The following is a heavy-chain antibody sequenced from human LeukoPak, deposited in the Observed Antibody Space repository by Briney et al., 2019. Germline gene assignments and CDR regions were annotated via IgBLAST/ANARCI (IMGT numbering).Heavy chain of an antibody. J-gene: IGHJ4*02. CDR1: GGSFSGYY. V-gene: IGHV4-34*01. D-gene: IGHD6-19*01. CDR3: ARLHLVSSGWHPMADS. Sequence: SETLSLTCAVYGGSFSGYYWSWIRQPPGKGLEWIGEINHSGSTNYTPSLKSRVTISVDTSKNQFSLKLSSVTAADTAVYYCARLHLVSSGWHPMADSWGQGTLVTVSS. CDR2: INHSGST.